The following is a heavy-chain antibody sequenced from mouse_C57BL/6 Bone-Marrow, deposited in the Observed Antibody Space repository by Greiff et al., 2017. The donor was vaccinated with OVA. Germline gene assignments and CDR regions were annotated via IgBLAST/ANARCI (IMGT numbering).Heavy chain of an antibody. CDR2: INPSNGGT. CDR1: GYTFTSYW. D-gene: IGHD2-1*01. V-gene: IGHV1-53*01. CDR3: ARWFGNYWYFDY. Sequence: VQLQQPGTELVKPGASVKLSCKASGYTFTSYWMHWVKQRPGQGLEWIGNINPSNGGTNYNEKFKSKATLTVDKSSSTAYMQLGSLTSEDSAVYYCARWFGNYWYFDYWGQGTTLTVSS. J-gene: IGHJ2*01.